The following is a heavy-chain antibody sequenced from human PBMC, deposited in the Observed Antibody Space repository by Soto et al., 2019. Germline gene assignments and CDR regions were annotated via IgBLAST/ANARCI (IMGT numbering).Heavy chain of an antibody. CDR1: GFTFTSSA. V-gene: IGHV1-58*01. CDR3: ARVPTVTTSYYYYMDV. Sequence: ASVKVSCKASGFTFTSSAVQWVRQARGQRLEWIGWIVVGSGNTNYSQKFQERVTITRDTSTSTAYMELSSLRSEDTAVYYCARVPTVTTSYYYYMDVWGKGTTVTVSS. D-gene: IGHD4-4*01. CDR2: IVVGSGNT. J-gene: IGHJ6*03.